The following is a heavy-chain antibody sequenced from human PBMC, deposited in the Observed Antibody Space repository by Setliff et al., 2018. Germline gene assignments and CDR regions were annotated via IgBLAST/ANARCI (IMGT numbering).Heavy chain of an antibody. CDR3: ARLLRERPSLQPNYYYYMDV. V-gene: IGHV1-2*06. J-gene: IGHJ6*03. D-gene: IGHD3-3*01. CDR1: RYTFNDYY. CDR2: INPSSGGT. Sequence: ASVKVSCKAFRYTFNDYYIHWVRQTPGQGLEWMGRINPSSGGTDDAQNFLGRVTMTRDTAISTAYMELSRLTSLTAADTAVYYCARLLRERPSLQPNYYYYMDVWGKGTTVTVSS.